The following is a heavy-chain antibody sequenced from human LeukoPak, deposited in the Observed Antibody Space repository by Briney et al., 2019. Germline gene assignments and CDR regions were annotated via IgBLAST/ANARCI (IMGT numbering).Heavy chain of an antibody. J-gene: IGHJ4*02. CDR1: GFTFSSYG. D-gene: IGHD6-13*01. V-gene: IGHV3-30*03. CDR3: AAEYSSSWYGDY. CDR2: ISYDGSNK. Sequence: PGGYLRLSCAASGFTFSSYGMHWVRQAPGKGLEWVAVISYDGSNKYYADSVKGRFTISRDNSKNTLYLQMNSLRAEDTAVYYCAAEYSSSWYGDYWGQGTLVTVSS.